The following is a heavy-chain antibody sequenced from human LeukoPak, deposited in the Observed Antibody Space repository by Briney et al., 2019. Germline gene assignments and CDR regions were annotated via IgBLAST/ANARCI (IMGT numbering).Heavy chain of an antibody. CDR1: GGSISSGDYY. J-gene: IGHJ3*02. V-gene: IGHV4-30-4*01. CDR2: IYYSGST. CDR3: ARDRSPTDFWSGYPNDAFDI. Sequence: PSETLSLTCTVSGGSISSGDYYWSWIRQPPGKGLEWIGYIYYSGSTYYNPSLKSRVTISVDTSKNQFSLKLSSVTAADTAVYYCARDRSPTDFWSGYPNDAFDIWGQGTMVTVSS. D-gene: IGHD3-3*01.